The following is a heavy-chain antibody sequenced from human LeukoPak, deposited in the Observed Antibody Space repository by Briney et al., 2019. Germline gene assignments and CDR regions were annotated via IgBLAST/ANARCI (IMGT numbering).Heavy chain of an antibody. CDR1: GGTFSSYA. D-gene: IGHD3-22*01. J-gene: IGHJ5*02. CDR3: ARGPLSHYYDSSGYYGRWFDP. CDR2: IIPIFGTA. V-gene: IGHV1-69*05. Sequence: ASVKVSCKASGGTFSSYAISWVRQAPGQGLEWMGGIIPIFGTANYAQKFQGRVTITTDESTSTAYMELSSLRSEDTAVYYCARGPLSHYYDSSGYYGRWFDPWGQGTLVTVSS.